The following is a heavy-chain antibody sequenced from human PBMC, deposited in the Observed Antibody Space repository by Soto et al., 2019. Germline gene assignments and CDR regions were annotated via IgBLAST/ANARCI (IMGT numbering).Heavy chain of an antibody. D-gene: IGHD4-17*01. CDR1: GFTFSSYW. CDR2: INSDGSST. CDR3: ARAGDFYGDPTGFDY. J-gene: IGHJ4*02. Sequence: GGSLRLSCAASGFTFSSYWMHWVRQAPGKGLVWVSRINSDGSSTSYADSVKGRFTISRDNAKNTLYLQMNSLRAEDTAVYYCARAGDFYGDPTGFDYWGQGTLVTVSS. V-gene: IGHV3-74*01.